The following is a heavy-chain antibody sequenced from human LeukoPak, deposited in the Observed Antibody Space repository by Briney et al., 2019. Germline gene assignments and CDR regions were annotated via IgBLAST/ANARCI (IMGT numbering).Heavy chain of an antibody. V-gene: IGHV4-38-2*02. D-gene: IGHD2-2*01. CDR1: GYSISSGYY. J-gene: IGHJ5*02. CDR2: IYHSGST. Sequence: PSETLSLTCTVSGYSISSGYYWGWIRQPPGKGLEWIGSIYHSGSTYYNPSLKSRVTISVDTSKNQFSLKLSSVTAADTAVYYCARGVVVPAAIVWFDPLGPGNPGHRLL. CDR3: ARGVVVPAAIVWFDP.